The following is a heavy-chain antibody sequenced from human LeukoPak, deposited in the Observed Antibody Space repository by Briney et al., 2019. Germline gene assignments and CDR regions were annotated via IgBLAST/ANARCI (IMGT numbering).Heavy chain of an antibody. Sequence: GGSLRLSCAASEFTFSSYSMNWVRQAPGKGLEWVSSISSSGGNTYYADSLRGRFTISRDNAKNSLYLQMNSLRDEDTAVYYCARGGYHPYALDIWGQGTMVTVSS. D-gene: IGHD3-22*01. CDR2: ISSSGGNT. V-gene: IGHV3-21*01. J-gene: IGHJ3*02. CDR3: ARGGYHPYALDI. CDR1: EFTFSSYS.